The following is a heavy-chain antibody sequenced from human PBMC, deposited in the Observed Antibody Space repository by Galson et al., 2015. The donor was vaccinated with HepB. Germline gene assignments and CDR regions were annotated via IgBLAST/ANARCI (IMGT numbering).Heavy chain of an antibody. CDR3: AKDRLPYNYASTCFDF. D-gene: IGHD3-22*01. CDR2: ISYDGSNK. J-gene: IGHJ4*02. CDR1: GFTFSRYG. V-gene: IGHV3-30*18. Sequence: SLRLSCAASGFTFSRYGMHWVRQAPGKGLEWVALISYDGSNKYHADSVKGRFTVSRDNSKNTLYLHMNSLRAEDTAVYYCAKDRLPYNYASTCFDFWGPGTLVTVSS.